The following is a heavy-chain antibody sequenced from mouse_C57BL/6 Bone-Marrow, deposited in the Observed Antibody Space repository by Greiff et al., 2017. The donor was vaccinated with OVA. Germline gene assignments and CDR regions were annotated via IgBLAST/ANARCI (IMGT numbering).Heavy chain of an antibody. CDR2: ISDGGSYT. V-gene: IGHV5-4*01. CDR1: GFTFSSYA. D-gene: IGHD2-5*01. Sequence: EVQRVESGGGLVKPGGSLKLSCAASGFTFSSYAMSWVRQTPEKRLEWVATISDGGSYTYYPDNVKGRFTISRDNAKNNLYLQMSHLKSEDTAMYYCARESYSNYEGWYFDVWGTGTTVTVSS. CDR3: ARESYSNYEGWYFDV. J-gene: IGHJ1*03.